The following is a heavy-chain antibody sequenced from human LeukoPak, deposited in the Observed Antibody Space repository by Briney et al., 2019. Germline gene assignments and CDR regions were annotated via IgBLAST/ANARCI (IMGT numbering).Heavy chain of an antibody. J-gene: IGHJ5*02. CDR3: ARDRGYCSGGSCYWWFDP. D-gene: IGHD2-15*01. Sequence: PGGSLRLSCAASGFTFSSYAMSWVRQAPGKGLEWVSAISGSGGSTYYADSVKGRFTISRDNSKNTLYLQMNSLRAEDTAVYYCARDRGYCSGGSCYWWFDPWGQGTLVTVSS. CDR2: ISGSGGST. CDR1: GFTFSSYA. V-gene: IGHV3-23*01.